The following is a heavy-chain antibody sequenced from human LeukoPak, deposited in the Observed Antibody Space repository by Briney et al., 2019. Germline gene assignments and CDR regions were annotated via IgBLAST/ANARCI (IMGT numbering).Heavy chain of an antibody. CDR1: GFTFSSYS. CDR3: ARVGSWTDAFDI. CDR2: ISSSSSYI. J-gene: IGHJ3*02. V-gene: IGHV3-21*01. Sequence: GGSLRLSCAASGFTFSSYSMNWVSQAPGKGLEWVSSISSSSSYIYYADSVKGRFTISRDNAKNSLYLQMNSLRAEDTAVYYCARVGSWTDAFDIWGQGTMVTVSS. D-gene: IGHD2-15*01.